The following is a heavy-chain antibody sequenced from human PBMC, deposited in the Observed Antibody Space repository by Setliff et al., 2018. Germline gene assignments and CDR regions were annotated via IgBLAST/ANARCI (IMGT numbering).Heavy chain of an antibody. CDR1: GGSISSYY. CDR2: IYTSGST. D-gene: IGHD6-19*01. J-gene: IGHJ6*03. CDR3: ARAIYSSGWYLRYYYYMDV. Sequence: SETLSLTCTVSGGSISSYYWSWIRQPAGKGLEWIGRIYTSGSTNYNPSLKSRVTISVDTSKNQFSLKLSSVTAADTAVYYCARAIYSSGWYLRYYYYMDVWGKGTTVTVSS. V-gene: IGHV4-4*07.